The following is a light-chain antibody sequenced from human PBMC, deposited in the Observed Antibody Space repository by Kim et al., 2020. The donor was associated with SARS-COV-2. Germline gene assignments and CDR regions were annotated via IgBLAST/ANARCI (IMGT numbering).Light chain of an antibody. Sequence: QSVLTQPASVSGSPGQSITISCTGTSSDVGDYDYVSWYQQHPGKAPKLMIYDVTKRPSGVSHRFSGSKSGNTASLTISGLQAEDGADYYCSSYTASSTWVFGGGTQLTVL. CDR1: SSDVGDYDY. CDR3: SSYTASSTWV. CDR2: DVT. J-gene: IGLJ3*02. V-gene: IGLV2-14*01.